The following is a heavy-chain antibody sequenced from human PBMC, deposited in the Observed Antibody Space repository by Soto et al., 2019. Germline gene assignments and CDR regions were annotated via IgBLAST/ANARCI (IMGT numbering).Heavy chain of an antibody. CDR1: GFTFSSYA. D-gene: IGHD4-17*01. V-gene: IGHV3-30-3*01. J-gene: IGHJ4*02. CDR2: ISYDGSNK. CDR3: ARGGHYGDSGGFDY. Sequence: GGSLRLSCAASGFTFSSYAMHWVRQAPGKGLEWVAVISYDGSNKYYADSVKGRFTISRDNSKNTLYLQMNSLRAEDTAVYYCARGGHYGDSGGFDYWGQGTLVTVSS.